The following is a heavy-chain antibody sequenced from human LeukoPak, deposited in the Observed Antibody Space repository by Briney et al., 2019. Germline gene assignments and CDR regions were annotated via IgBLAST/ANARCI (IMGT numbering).Heavy chain of an antibody. V-gene: IGHV3-23*01. CDR2: IGGRGGST. CDR3: AKPHTMIVVAGAFDI. J-gene: IGHJ3*02. D-gene: IGHD3-22*01. Sequence: GGSLRLSCAASGFRFSDFTMTWVRQAPGKGPEWVSAIGGRGGSTYYADSVKGRFTISRDNSKNTLYLQMNSLRAEDTAVYYCAKPHTMIVVAGAFDIWGQGTMVTVSS. CDR1: GFRFSDFT.